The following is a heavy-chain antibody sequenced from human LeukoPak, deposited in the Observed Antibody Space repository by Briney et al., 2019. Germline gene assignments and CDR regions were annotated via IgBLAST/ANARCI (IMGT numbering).Heavy chain of an antibody. CDR3: ARGSSSTYDRWSAFDI. D-gene: IGHD3-22*01. Sequence: GGSLRLSCAASGFTFSSYWMSWVRQAPGKGLEWVANMKQDGSERYCVDSVKGRFTISRDNAKNSLYLQMNSLRAEDTAVYYCARGSSSTYDRWSAFDIWGQGTMVTVSS. CDR2: MKQDGSER. CDR1: GFTFSSYW. V-gene: IGHV3-7*04. J-gene: IGHJ3*02.